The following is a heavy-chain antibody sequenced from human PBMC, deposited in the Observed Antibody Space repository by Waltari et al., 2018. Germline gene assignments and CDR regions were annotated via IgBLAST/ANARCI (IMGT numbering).Heavy chain of an antibody. CDR3: ARVGGYYYYYMDV. CDR2: SGTTDDSI. Sequence: EVQLVESGGGLVQPGGSLRLSCFASRFNLESHEVYWIRQAPGKGLEWFASSGTTDDSIYYADSVKGRFTISRDNAKNSLYLQMNSLRAEDTAVYYCARVGGYYYYYMDVWGRGTTVTISS. CDR1: RFNLESHE. V-gene: IGHV3-48*03. J-gene: IGHJ6*03. D-gene: IGHD3-16*01.